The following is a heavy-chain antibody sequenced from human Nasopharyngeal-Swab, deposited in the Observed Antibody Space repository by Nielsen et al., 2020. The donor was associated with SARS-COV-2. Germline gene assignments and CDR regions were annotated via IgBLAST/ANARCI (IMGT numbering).Heavy chain of an antibody. CDR2: ISYDGSNK. Sequence: GGPLRPSCAASGFTFSSYGMHWVRQAPGKGLEWVAVISYDGSNKYYADSVKGRFTISRDNSKNTLYLQMNSLRAEDTAVYYCAGELLRDYGMDVWGQGTTVTVSS. CDR1: GFTFSSYG. J-gene: IGHJ6*02. CDR3: AGELLRDYGMDV. D-gene: IGHD1-26*01. V-gene: IGHV3-30*03.